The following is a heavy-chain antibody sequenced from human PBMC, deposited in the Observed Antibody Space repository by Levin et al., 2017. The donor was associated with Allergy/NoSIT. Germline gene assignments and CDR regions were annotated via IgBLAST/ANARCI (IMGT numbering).Heavy chain of an antibody. Sequence: PGGSLRLSCAGSGFTLSDYAMSWVRQTPGKRLEWVSEIGGSAASTKYADSVKGRFTISRDDSMNTMDLQMNSLRAEDTAVYYCAKDGYGYVSWGQGTLVTVSS. V-gene: IGHV3-23*01. D-gene: IGHD5-18*01. CDR3: AKDGYGYVS. J-gene: IGHJ5*02. CDR1: GFTLSDYA. CDR2: IGGSAAST.